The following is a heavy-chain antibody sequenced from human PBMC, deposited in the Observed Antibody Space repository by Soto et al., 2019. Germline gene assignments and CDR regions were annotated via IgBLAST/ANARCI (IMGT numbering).Heavy chain of an antibody. Sequence: GGSLRLSCAASGFTFSMYAMSWVRQAPGKGLEWVSSISSSSSYIYYADSVKGRFTISRDNAKNSLYLQMNSLRAEDTAVYYCARAYSSSSWFDPWGQGTLVTVSS. V-gene: IGHV3-21*01. D-gene: IGHD6-6*01. CDR3: ARAYSSSSWFDP. CDR1: GFTFSMYA. CDR2: ISSSSSYI. J-gene: IGHJ5*02.